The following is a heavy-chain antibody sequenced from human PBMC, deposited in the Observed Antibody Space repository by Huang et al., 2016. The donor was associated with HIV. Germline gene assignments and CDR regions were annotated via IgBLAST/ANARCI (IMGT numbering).Heavy chain of an antibody. J-gene: IGHJ5*02. CDR1: GGTFSSYA. V-gene: IGHV1-69*01. CDR3: ARDRKYDNAWYWFDP. D-gene: IGHD1-1*01. CDR2: FIPIFGTP. Sequence: QVQLVQSGAEVKKPGSSVRVSCEASGGTFSSYAINWVRQAPGQGLEWMGGFIPIFGTPNYAQKVQGRVTITADESTSTAYMELSSLRSDDTAVYYCARDRKYDNAWYWFDPWGQGTLVTVSS.